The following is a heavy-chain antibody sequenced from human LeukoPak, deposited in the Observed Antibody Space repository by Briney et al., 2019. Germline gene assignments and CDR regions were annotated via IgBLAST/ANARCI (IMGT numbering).Heavy chain of an antibody. J-gene: IGHJ3*02. D-gene: IGHD5-12*01. CDR2: IRYDGSKK. CDR3: VNGYRGYVDAFDI. CDR1: GFTFSSYG. V-gene: IGHV3-30*02. Sequence: PGGSLRLSCAASGFTFSSYGMHWVRQAPGKGLEWVAFIRYDGSKKYYVDSVKGRFTISRDNSRKKLYLQMNSLRVDDTAVYYCVNGYRGYVDAFDIWGQGTVVTISP.